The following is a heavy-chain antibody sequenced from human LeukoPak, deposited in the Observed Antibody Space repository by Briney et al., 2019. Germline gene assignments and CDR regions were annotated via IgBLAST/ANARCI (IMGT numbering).Heavy chain of an antibody. CDR2: IIPIFGTA. D-gene: IGHD3-22*01. CDR1: GYTFSGYQ. CDR3: ALYYYDSSGYYPFDY. Sequence: ASVKVSCKASGYTFSGYQVHWLRQAPGQGLEWMGGIIPIFGTANYAQKFQGRVTITADESTSTAYMELSSLRSEDTAVYYCALYYYDSSGYYPFDYWGQGTLVTVSS. J-gene: IGHJ4*02. V-gene: IGHV1-69*13.